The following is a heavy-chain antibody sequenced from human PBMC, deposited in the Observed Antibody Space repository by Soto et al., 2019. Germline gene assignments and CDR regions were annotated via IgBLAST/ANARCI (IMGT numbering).Heavy chain of an antibody. CDR3: ARRGVVAATRCWFDP. J-gene: IGHJ5*02. CDR1: GVSISSSSYY. V-gene: IGHV4-39*01. D-gene: IGHD2-15*01. Sequence: SETLSLTCTVSGVSISSSSYYWGWIRQPPGKGLEWIGSIYYSGSTYYNPSLKSRVTISVDTSKNQFSLKLSSVTAADTAVYYCARRGVVAATRCWFDPWGQGTLVTVSS. CDR2: IYYSGST.